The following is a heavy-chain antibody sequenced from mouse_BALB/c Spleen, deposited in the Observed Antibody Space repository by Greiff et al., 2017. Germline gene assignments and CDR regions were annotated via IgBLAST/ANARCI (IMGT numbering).Heavy chain of an antibody. J-gene: IGHJ3*01. CDR1: GFTFSSYT. V-gene: IGHV5-6-4*01. Sequence: EVKLQESGGGLVKPGGSLKLSCAASGFTFSSYTMSWVRQTPEKRLEWVATISSGGSYTYYPDSVKGRFTISRDNAKNTLYLQMSSLKSEDTAMYYCTRDKGFAYWGQGTLVTVSA. CDR2: ISSGGSYT. CDR3: TRDKGFAY.